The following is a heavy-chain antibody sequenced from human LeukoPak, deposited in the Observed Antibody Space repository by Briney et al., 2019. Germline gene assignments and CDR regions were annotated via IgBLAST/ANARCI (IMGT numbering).Heavy chain of an antibody. V-gene: IGHV3-64*01. CDR1: VFTFSSYA. CDR3: ARRNTLTGYSRY. D-gene: IGHD3-9*01. CDR2: ISSNGGST. J-gene: IGHJ4*02. Sequence: GGSLRLSCAASVFTFSSYAMHWVRQPPGKGLEYVSGISSNGGSTYYANSVKGRFTISRDNSKNTVYLQMGSLRAEDMAVYYCARRNTLTGYSRYWGQGTLVTVSS.